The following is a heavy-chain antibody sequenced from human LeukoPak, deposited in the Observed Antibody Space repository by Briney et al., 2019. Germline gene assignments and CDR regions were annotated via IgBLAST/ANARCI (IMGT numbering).Heavy chain of an antibody. CDR2: ISYDGSNK. V-gene: IGHV3-30*18. Sequence: GGSLRLSCAASGFTFSSYGMHWVRQAPGKGLEWVAVISYDGSNKYYADSVKGRFTISRDNSKNTLYLQMNSLRAEDTAVYYCAKDREVRGVIITYGSDYWGQGTLVTVSS. J-gene: IGHJ4*02. CDR1: GFTFSSYG. CDR3: AKDREVRGVIITYGSDY. D-gene: IGHD3-10*01.